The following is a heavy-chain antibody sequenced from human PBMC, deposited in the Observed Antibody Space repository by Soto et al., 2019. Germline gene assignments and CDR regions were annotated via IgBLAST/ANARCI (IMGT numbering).Heavy chain of an antibody. Sequence: QVPLQESGPGLVKPSETLSLTCAVSGGSISSSSYYWDWIRQPPGKGLEWIGTIYYTGTSNYNPSLKSRVTISVDTSKNQFSLTLSSVTAADTAVYYCTRHAIGVVVPAAIRNWGQGSLVTVSS. CDR2: IYYTGTS. CDR3: TRHAIGVVVPAAIRN. CDR1: GGSISSSSYY. D-gene: IGHD2-15*01. V-gene: IGHV4-39*01. J-gene: IGHJ4*02.